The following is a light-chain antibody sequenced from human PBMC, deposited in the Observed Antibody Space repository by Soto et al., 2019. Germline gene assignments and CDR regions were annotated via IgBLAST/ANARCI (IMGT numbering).Light chain of an antibody. CDR3: SSYTSSSTLV. CDR1: SSDGGGYNY. Sequence: QSALTQPASVSGSPGHAITISCTGTSSDGGGYNYVSWYQQHPGKAPKLMIYDVSNRPSGVSNRFSGSKSGHTASLTISGLQAEDEADYYCSSYTSSSTLVFGTGTKVTVL. V-gene: IGLV2-14*01. CDR2: DVS. J-gene: IGLJ1*01.